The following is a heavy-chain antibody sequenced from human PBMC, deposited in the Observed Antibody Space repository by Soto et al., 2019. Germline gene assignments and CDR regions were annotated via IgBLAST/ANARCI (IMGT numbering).Heavy chain of an antibody. CDR1: GYTFTSYG. CDR3: ARDPGFRSDS. D-gene: IGHD3-9*01. Sequence: QVQLVQSGAEVKKPGASVKVSCKASGYTFTSYGISWVRQAPGQGLEWMGGISVYNGNTYYAQTLQGRVTMTTDTSTSTAYMELRSLRSEDTAVHYCARDPGFRSDSWGQGTLVTVSS. J-gene: IGHJ4*02. V-gene: IGHV1-18*01. CDR2: ISVYNGNT.